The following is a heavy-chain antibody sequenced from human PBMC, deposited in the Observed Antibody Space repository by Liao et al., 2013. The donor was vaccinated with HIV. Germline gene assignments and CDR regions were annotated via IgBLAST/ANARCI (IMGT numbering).Heavy chain of an antibody. CDR1: AASLSAYY. Sequence: QVQLQQWGTGLVKPSETLSLTCGVGAASLSAYYWNWIRQPPGKGLEWIGEINHRGSTKYNPSLKRRVTISEDSSKNQFSLNLTSVTAADTAVYYCVHCSGLYWNAFDIWGQGTMVTVSS. CDR3: VHCSGLYWNAFDI. D-gene: IGHD2-15*01. V-gene: IGHV4-34*01. J-gene: IGHJ3*02. CDR2: INHRGST.